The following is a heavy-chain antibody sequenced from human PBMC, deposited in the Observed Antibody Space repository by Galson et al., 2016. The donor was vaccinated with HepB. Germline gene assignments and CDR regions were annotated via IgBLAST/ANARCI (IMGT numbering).Heavy chain of an antibody. CDR2: INSKGDSA. D-gene: IGHD5-24*01. J-gene: IGHJ4*02. CDR1: GFTFSNSA. V-gene: IGHV3-64*01. CDR3: ARNNDGYDY. Sequence: SLRLSCAASGFTFSNSAMHWVRQAPGRGLESVSAINSKGDSAYYGNSVKGRFTVSRDNSKNTLYPHMGSLRAEDLAVYYCARNNDGYDYWGQGTLVTVSS.